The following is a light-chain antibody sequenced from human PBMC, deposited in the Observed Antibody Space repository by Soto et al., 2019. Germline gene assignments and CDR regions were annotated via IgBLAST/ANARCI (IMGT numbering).Light chain of an antibody. CDR1: HYVYSN. V-gene: IGKV3-15*01. CDR3: QQYHNLWT. CDR2: RAS. Sequence: EIVMTQSPATLSVSPGERATLSCTASHYVYSNVAWFQQRPGQAPRLLIYRASTRATGTPARFSGSGSGTEFTLTITSLQSEDFALYDCQQYHNLWTFGQGTKVDI. J-gene: IGKJ1*01.